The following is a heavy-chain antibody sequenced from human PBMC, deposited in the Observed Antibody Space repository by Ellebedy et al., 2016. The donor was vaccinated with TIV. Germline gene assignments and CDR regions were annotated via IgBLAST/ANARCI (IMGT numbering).Heavy chain of an antibody. CDR1: GGTFSSYA. CDR3: ARGRGKIADYYDSSGYYYM. J-gene: IGHJ4*02. Sequence: SVKVSXKASGGTFSSYAISWVRQAPGQGLEWMGGIIPIFGTANYAQKFQGRVTITADESTSTAYMELSSLRSEDTAVYYCARGRGKIADYYDSSGYYYMWGQGTLVTVSS. D-gene: IGHD3-22*01. V-gene: IGHV1-69*13. CDR2: IIPIFGTA.